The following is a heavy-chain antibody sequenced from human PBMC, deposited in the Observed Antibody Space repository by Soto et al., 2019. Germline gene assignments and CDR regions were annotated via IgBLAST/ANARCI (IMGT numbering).Heavy chain of an antibody. D-gene: IGHD6-19*01. CDR3: ARDLVAVAGTGLDY. V-gene: IGHV3-30-3*01. Sequence: QVQLVESGGGVVQPGRSLRLSCAASGFTFSSYAMHWVRQAPGKGLEWVAVISYDGSNKYYADSLKGRFTISRDNSKNTLDLQMNSLRAEDTAVYYCARDLVAVAGTGLDYWGQGTLVTVSS. CDR2: ISYDGSNK. J-gene: IGHJ4*02. CDR1: GFTFSSYA.